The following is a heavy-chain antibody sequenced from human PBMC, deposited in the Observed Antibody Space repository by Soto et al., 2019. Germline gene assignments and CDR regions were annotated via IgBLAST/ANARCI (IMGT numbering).Heavy chain of an antibody. V-gene: IGHV3-74*01. CDR3: ARDSAYYDFWSGSAQNWFDP. Sequence: EVQLVESGGGLVQPGGSLRLSCAASGFTFSSYWMHWVRQAPGKGLVWVSRINSDGSSTSYADSVKGRFTISRDNAKNTLYLQMNSLRAEDMAVYYCARDSAYYDFWSGSAQNWFDPWGQGTLVTVSS. J-gene: IGHJ5*02. CDR1: GFTFSSYW. CDR2: INSDGSST. D-gene: IGHD3-3*01.